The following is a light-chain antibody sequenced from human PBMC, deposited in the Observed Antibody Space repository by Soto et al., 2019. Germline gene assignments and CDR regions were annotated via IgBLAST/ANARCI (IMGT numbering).Light chain of an antibody. Sequence: QSALTQPRSVSGSPGQSVTISCTGTSSDVGGYNYVSWYQQHPGKAPKLLIYDVNKWPSGVPDRFSGSKSGNTASLTISGLQDEDEDDYYCCAYGGSYLVFGGGTKLTVL. CDR3: CAYGGSYLV. CDR1: SSDVGGYNY. J-gene: IGLJ2*01. V-gene: IGLV2-11*01. CDR2: DVN.